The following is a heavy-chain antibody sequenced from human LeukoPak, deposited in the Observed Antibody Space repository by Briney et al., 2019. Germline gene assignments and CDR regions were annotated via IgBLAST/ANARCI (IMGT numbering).Heavy chain of an antibody. CDR2: ISSTSRYI. CDR1: QFTFSSYN. CDR3: ATAPSSIAARRDWFDP. Sequence: GGSLRLSCAASQFTFSSYNMNWVRQAPGKGLEWVSSISSTSRYIYYADSVKGRFTISRDNAKNSLYLQMNSLRAEDTAVYYCATAPSSIAARRDWFDPWGQGTLVTVSS. J-gene: IGHJ5*02. D-gene: IGHD6-6*01. V-gene: IGHV3-21*01.